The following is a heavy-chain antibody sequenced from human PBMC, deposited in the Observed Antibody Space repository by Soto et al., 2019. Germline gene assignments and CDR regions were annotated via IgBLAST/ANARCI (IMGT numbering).Heavy chain of an antibody. V-gene: IGHV1-18*01. CDR3: VVAAKPYDFDY. CDR2: ISAYNGNT. D-gene: IGHD2-15*01. Sequence: QVQLVQSGAEVKKPGASVKVSCKASGYTFTSYGISWVRQAPGQGLEWMGWISAYNGNTNYARKLQGRVTMTTGRSTSTVYMALRSLRSDDTAVYYCVVAAKPYDFDYWGQGTLVTVSS. J-gene: IGHJ4*02. CDR1: GYTFTSYG.